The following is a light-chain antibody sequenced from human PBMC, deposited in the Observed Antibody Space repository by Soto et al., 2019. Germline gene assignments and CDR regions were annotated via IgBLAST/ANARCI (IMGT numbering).Light chain of an antibody. V-gene: IGKV3-20*01. CDR3: QQYGSSPT. J-gene: IGKJ1*01. CDR2: GAS. Sequence: EIVLTQSPGTLSLSPGEIATLSFSASQSVSSSYLAWYQQKPGQAPRLLIYGASSRATGIPDRFSGSESGTDFTLTISRLEPEDFAVYYCQQYGSSPTFGQGTKVDIK. CDR1: QSVSSSY.